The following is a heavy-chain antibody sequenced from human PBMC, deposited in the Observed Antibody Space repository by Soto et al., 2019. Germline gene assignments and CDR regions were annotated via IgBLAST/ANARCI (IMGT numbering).Heavy chain of an antibody. V-gene: IGHV4-4*07. CDR1: RGFMSSYY. J-gene: IGHJ4*02. D-gene: IGHD3-10*01. Sequence: SETLSVTYTVSRGFMSSYYWSWIRQPAGKGLEWIGHIYPSMNTNYNPSLKSRVSMSVDTSKNQFSLKLSSVTAADTAVYYCATDPGADSGKGTLVTV. CDR3: ATDPGAD. CDR2: IYPSMNT.